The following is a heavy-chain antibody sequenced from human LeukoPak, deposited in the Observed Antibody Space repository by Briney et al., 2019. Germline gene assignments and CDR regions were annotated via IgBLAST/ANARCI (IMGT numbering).Heavy chain of an antibody. CDR2: IREDGTEK. J-gene: IGHJ4*02. D-gene: IGHD7-27*01. V-gene: IGHV3-7*01. CDR3: ARHVGISF. CDR1: GFTFSGAW. Sequence: GGSLRLSCTASGFTFSGAWMTWVRQAPGKGLEWVANIREDGTEKNYVDSVKGRFTISRDNAKNSLFLQMSNLRDDGTAIYYCARHVGISFWGQGTLVTVSS.